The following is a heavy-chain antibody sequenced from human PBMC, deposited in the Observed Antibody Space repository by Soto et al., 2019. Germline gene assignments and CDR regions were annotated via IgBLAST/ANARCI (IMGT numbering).Heavy chain of an antibody. V-gene: IGHV3-30-3*01. CDR1: GFSFSSYA. D-gene: IGHD3-10*01. CDR3: ARDLSGVMDV. J-gene: IGHJ6*02. Sequence: GGSLRLSCAASGFSFSSYAMHWFRQAPGKGLEWVAVISYDGSNKYYADSVKGRFTISRDNSKNTLYLQMNSLRAEDTAVYYCARDLSGVMDVWGQGTTVTVSS. CDR2: ISYDGSNK.